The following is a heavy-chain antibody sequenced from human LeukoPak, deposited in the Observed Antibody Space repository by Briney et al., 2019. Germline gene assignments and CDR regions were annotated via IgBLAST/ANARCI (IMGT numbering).Heavy chain of an antibody. CDR3: TRDWGSIKVIADY. V-gene: IGHV1-18*01. CDR1: GYTFTSYG. CDR2: ISSNSDNT. D-gene: IGHD7-27*01. Sequence: ASVKVSCKATGYTFTSYGISWVRQAPGQGLEWMGWISSNSDNTNYAQKLQGRVTMTTDTSTSTAYMELRSLRSDDTALYFCTRDWGSIKVIADYWGQGSLVTVSS. J-gene: IGHJ4*02.